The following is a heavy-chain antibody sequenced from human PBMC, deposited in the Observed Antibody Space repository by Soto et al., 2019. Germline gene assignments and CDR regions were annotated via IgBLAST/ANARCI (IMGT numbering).Heavy chain of an antibody. J-gene: IGHJ5*02. V-gene: IGHV1-3*01. CDR2: INAGNGNP. D-gene: IGHD3-3*01. Sequence: ASVKVSCKASGYTFTSYAMHWVRQAPGQRLEWMGWINAGNGNPKYAQKFQGRVTMTRDTSTSTVYMELSSLRSEDTAVYYCARDNMDVLRFLEWRRFDPWGQGTLVTVSS. CDR3: ARDNMDVLRFLEWRRFDP. CDR1: GYTFTSYA.